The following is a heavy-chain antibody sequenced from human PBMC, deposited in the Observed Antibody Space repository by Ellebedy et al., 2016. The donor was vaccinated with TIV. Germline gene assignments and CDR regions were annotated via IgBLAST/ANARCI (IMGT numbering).Heavy chain of an antibody. V-gene: IGHV4-4*02. J-gene: IGHJ4*02. CDR3: ARGYDNALDY. CDR1: GCSITSTNW. CDR2: IYHSGTS. D-gene: IGHD5-12*01. Sequence: MPSETLSLTCTVSGCSITSTNWWTWVRQSPEKGLEWIGEIYHSGTSNYNPSLKTRVVISVDKSRNQFSLNLSSVTAADTAVYYCARGYDNALDYWGQGTLATVSS.